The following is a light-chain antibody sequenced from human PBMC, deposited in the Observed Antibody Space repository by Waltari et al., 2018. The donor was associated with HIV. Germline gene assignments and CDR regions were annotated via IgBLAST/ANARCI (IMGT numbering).Light chain of an antibody. CDR1: SSNIGNNS. J-gene: IGLJ1*01. Sequence: QSVLTQPPSVSAAPGQKVTISCSGSSSNIGNNSVPWYQQHPGKAPKLMIYEVSKRPSGVPDRFSGSKSGNTASLTVSGLQAEDEADYYCSSYAGRNNFNVFGTGTKVTVL. CDR3: SSYAGRNNFNV. CDR2: EVS. V-gene: IGLV2-8*01.